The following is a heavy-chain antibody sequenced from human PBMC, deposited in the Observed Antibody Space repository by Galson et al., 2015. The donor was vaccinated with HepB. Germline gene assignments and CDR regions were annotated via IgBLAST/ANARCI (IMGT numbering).Heavy chain of an antibody. CDR2: IRYDGSNK. V-gene: IGHV3-30*02. J-gene: IGHJ4*02. CDR3: AKDRSRSESYFDY. Sequence: SLRLSCAASGFTFSSYGMHWVRQAPGKGLEWVAFIRYDGSNKYYADSVKGRFTISRDNSKNTLYLQMNSLRAEDTAVYYCAKDRSRSESYFDYWGQGTLVTVSS. CDR1: GFTFSSYG.